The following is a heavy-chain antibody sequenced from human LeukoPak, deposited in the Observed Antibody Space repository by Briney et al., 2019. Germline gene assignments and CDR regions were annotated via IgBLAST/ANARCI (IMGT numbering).Heavy chain of an antibody. Sequence: PSETLSLTCTISGGSISSSSYYWGWIRQPPGKGLEWIGSIYYSGSTYYNPSLKSRVTISVDTSKNQFSLKLSSVTAADTAVYYCARLLWFVDSSGYYYFDYWGQGTLVTVSS. V-gene: IGHV4-39*01. CDR1: GGSISSSSYY. CDR2: IYYSGST. J-gene: IGHJ4*02. D-gene: IGHD3-22*01. CDR3: ARLLWFVDSSGYYYFDY.